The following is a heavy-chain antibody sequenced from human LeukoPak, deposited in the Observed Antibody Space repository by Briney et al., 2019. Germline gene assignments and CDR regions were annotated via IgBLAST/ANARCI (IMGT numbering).Heavy chain of an antibody. Sequence: PGGSLRLSCAASGFTFSSYGMHWVRQAPGKGLEWVAVISYDGSNKYYADSVKGRFTISRDNSKNTLYLQMNSLRAEDTAVYYCAKGELLRLGELSFRPNGIDYWGQGTLVTVSS. J-gene: IGHJ4*02. V-gene: IGHV3-30*18. CDR1: GFTFSSYG. CDR3: AKGELLRLGELSFRPNGIDY. D-gene: IGHD3-16*02. CDR2: ISYDGSNK.